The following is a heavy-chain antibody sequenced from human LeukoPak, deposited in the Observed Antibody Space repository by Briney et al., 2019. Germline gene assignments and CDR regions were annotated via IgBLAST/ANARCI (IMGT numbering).Heavy chain of an antibody. CDR2: IRYDGSNK. V-gene: IGHV3-30*02. J-gene: IGHJ4*02. CDR1: GFIFSSYG. D-gene: IGHD3-10*01. Sequence: GGSLRLSCAASGFIFSSYGMHWVRQAPGKGLEWVAFIRYDGSNKYYADSVKGRFTISRDNSKNTLYLQMNSLRAEDTAVYYCAKERVVRGVIANWGQGTLVTVSS. CDR3: AKERVVRGVIAN.